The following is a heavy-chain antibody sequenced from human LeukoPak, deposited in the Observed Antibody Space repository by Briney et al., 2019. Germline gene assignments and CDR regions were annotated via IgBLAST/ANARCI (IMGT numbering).Heavy chain of an antibody. J-gene: IGHJ4*02. CDR1: GGSFSGYY. D-gene: IGHD3-16*01. Sequence: SETLSLTCAVYGGSFSGYYWNWIRQPPGKGLEWIGEINHSGSTNYNPSLKSRVTISVDTSKNQFSLKLNSVTATDTAVYYCARHYGPWGQGTLVTVSS. CDR3: ARHYGP. V-gene: IGHV4-34*01. CDR2: INHSGST.